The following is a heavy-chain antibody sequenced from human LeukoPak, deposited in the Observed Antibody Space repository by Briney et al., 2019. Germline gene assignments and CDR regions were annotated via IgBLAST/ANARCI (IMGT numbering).Heavy chain of an antibody. CDR2: ISGSGGST. Sequence: GGSLRLSCAASGFTFSTYPMSWVRQAPGKGLEWVSVISGSGGSTYYADSVKGRFTISRDNSKNTLYLQMNSLRAEDTAVYYCAKDYGPLSTYWGQGVLVTVSS. J-gene: IGHJ4*02. D-gene: IGHD4-17*01. CDR3: AKDYGPLSTY. V-gene: IGHV3-23*01. CDR1: GFTFSTYP.